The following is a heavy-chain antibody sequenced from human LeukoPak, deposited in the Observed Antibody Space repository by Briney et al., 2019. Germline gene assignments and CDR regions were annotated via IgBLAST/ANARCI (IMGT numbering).Heavy chain of an antibody. D-gene: IGHD5-18*01. CDR3: ARDRFIKQYSYGYGY. V-gene: IGHV7-4-1*02. CDR2: INTNTGNP. CDR1: GYTFTSYA. J-gene: IGHJ4*02. Sequence: GASVKVSCKASGYTFTSYAMNWVRQAPGQGLEWMGWINTNTGNPTYAQDFTGRFVFSLDTSVSTAYLQISSLKAEDTAVYYCARDRFIKQYSYGYGYWGQGTLVTVSS.